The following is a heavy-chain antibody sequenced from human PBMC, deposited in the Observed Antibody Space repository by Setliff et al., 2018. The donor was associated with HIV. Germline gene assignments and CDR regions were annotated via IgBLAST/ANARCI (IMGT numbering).Heavy chain of an antibody. CDR3: AKHFLLWSNAFHI. CDR2: IGSAGDSTI. CDR1: GFTFSSYS. J-gene: IGHJ3*02. V-gene: IGHV3-48*04. D-gene: IGHD2-21*01. Sequence: GGSLRLSCAASGFTFSSYSMNWVRQAPGEGLEWLSYIGSAGDSTIFYADSVKGRFTISRDDAKNSLYLQMNSLRAEDTAVYYCAKHFLLWSNAFHIWGQGTMVTVSS.